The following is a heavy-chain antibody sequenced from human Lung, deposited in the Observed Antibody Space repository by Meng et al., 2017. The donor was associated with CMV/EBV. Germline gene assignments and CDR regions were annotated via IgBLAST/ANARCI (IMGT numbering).Heavy chain of an antibody. CDR1: AFTVSSKY. V-gene: IGHV3-48*04. CDR2: ISTSSSTK. Sequence: GGSLRLSCAASAFTVSSKYMSWVRRAPGKGLQWVSYISTSSSTKYYADSVKGRFTISRDNAKNSLYLQMNSLRAEDTAVYYCANDAFDIWGQGTMVTVSS. J-gene: IGHJ3*02. CDR3: ANDAFDI.